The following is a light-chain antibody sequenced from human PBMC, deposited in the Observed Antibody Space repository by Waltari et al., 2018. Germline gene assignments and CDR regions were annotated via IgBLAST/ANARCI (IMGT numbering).Light chain of an antibody. V-gene: IGLV2-14*03. CDR1: SRDVGGYNY. CDR3: SSYTSIGSLVV. J-gene: IGLJ2*01. Sequence: QSVLTQPLSVSGSFGQSITLPCTGTSRDVGGYNYVIWYQQHSGKAPKLIIFDVPNRPSGLSNHFTGSKSGNTAFLTISRLQAEDEAYYYCSSYTSIGSLVVFGGGTKLTVL. CDR2: DVP.